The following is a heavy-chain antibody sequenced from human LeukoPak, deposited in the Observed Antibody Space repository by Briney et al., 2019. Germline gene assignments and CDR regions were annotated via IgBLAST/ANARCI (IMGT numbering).Heavy chain of an antibody. CDR1: GFTFSSYA. CDR3: ARDLAGPPQEAFDI. CDR2: ISGSGGST. V-gene: IGHV3-23*01. J-gene: IGHJ3*02. Sequence: GGSLRLSCAASGFTFSSYAMSWVRRAPGKGLEWVSAISGSGGSTYYADSVKGRFTISRDNTKKSLYLQMNTLRAEDTAVYYCARDLAGPPQEAFDIWGQGTMVTVSS.